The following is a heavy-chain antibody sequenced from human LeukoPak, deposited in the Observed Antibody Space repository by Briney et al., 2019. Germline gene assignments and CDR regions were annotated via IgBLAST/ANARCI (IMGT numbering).Heavy chain of an antibody. J-gene: IGHJ4*02. CDR3: ATDTHWGYFDY. CDR1: GYSISSGYY. D-gene: IGHD7-27*01. CDR2: IYHSGST. Sequence: SETLSLTCTVSGYSISSGYYWGWIRQPPGKGLEWIGSIYHSGSTYYNPSLKSRVTISVDTSKNQFSLKLSSVTAADTAVYYCATDTHWGYFDYWGQGTLVTVSS. V-gene: IGHV4-38-2*02.